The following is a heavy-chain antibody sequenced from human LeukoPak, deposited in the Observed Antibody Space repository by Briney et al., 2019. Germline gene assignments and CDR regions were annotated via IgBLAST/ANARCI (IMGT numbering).Heavy chain of an antibody. CDR1: GYTFTSYY. CDR2: INPSGGST. Sequence: ASVKVSCKASGYTFTSYYMHWVRQAPGRGLEWMGIINPSGGSTSYAQKFQGRVTMTWDTSTSTVYMELSSLRSEDTAVYYCARDATIFGVVIYIDYWGQGTLVTVSS. D-gene: IGHD3-3*01. J-gene: IGHJ4*02. CDR3: ARDATIFGVVIYIDY. V-gene: IGHV1-46*01.